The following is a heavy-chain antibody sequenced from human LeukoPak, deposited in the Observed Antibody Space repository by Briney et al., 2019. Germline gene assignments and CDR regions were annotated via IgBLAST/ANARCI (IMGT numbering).Heavy chain of an antibody. CDR1: GYRFTSYG. CDR3: ARACHLVVVTAEGAFFDP. V-gene: IGHV1-18*01. D-gene: IGHD2-21*02. Sequence: ASVKVSCKASGYRFTSYGIGWVRQAPGQGLEWVGWISIYNGKTYYAQSLQDRVTMTTDTSTKTVYMELRSLKSEDTAVYYCARACHLVVVTAEGAFFDPWGQGTLVTVSS. J-gene: IGHJ5*02. CDR2: ISIYNGKT.